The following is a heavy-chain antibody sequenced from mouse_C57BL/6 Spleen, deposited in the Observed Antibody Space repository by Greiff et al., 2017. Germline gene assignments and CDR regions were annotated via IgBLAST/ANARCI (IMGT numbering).Heavy chain of an antibody. CDR3: ARDDGP. V-gene: IGHV3-6*01. D-gene: IGHD2-3*01. Sequence: ESGPGLVKPSQSLSLTCSVTGYSITSGYYWNWIRQFPGNKLEWMGYISYDGSNNYNPSLKNRISITRDTSKNQFFLKLNSVTTEDTATYYCARDDGPWGQGTTLTVSS. CDR1: GYSITSGYY. J-gene: IGHJ2*01. CDR2: ISYDGSN.